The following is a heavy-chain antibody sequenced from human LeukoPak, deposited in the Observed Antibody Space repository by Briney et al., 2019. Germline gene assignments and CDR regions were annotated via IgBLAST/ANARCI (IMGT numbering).Heavy chain of an antibody. CDR2: ISGSGGST. Sequence: GGSLRLSCAASGFAVSDYYMSWVRQAPGKGLEWVSSISGSGGSTYYADSVKGRFTISRDSSKNMLYLQMNILRAEDTAIYYCAKDGIDSGDPNGFDPWGQGTLVTVSS. D-gene: IGHD3-10*01. J-gene: IGHJ5*02. V-gene: IGHV3-23*01. CDR1: GFAVSDYY. CDR3: AKDGIDSGDPNGFDP.